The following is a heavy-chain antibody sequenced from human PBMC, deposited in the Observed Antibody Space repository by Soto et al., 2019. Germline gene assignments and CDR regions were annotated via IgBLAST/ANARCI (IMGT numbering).Heavy chain of an antibody. D-gene: IGHD1-1*01. J-gene: IGHJ5*02. CDR1: GGSFSGYY. CDR3: ARRAWKDPTGDWFDP. Sequence: SETLSLTCAVYGGSFSGYYWSWIRQPPGKGLEWIGEINHSGSTNYNPSLKSRVTISVDTSKNQFSLKLSSVTAADTAVYYCARRAWKDPTGDWFDPWGQGTLVTVSS. CDR2: INHSGST. V-gene: IGHV4-34*01.